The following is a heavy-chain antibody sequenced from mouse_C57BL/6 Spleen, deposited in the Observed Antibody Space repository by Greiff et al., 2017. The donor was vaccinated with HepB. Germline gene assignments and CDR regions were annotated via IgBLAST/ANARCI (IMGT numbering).Heavy chain of an antibody. CDR2: IYPGSGST. Sequence: VQLQQPGAELVKPGASVKMSCKASGYTFTSYWITWVKQRPGQGLEWIGDIYPGSGSTNYNEKFKSKATLTVDTSSSTAYMQLSSLTSEDSAVYYCARSLGWGYGNYYFDYWGQGTTLTVSS. V-gene: IGHV1-55*01. CDR1: GYTFTSYW. CDR3: ARSLGWGYGNYYFDY. D-gene: IGHD2-1*01. J-gene: IGHJ2*01.